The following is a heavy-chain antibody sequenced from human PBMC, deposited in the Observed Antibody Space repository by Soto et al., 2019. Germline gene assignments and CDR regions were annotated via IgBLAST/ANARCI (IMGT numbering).Heavy chain of an antibody. CDR1: GFTFSSYS. D-gene: IGHD2-2*01. CDR2: ISSSRSTI. V-gene: IGHV3-48*01. Sequence: GGSLRLSCAASGFTFSSYSMNWVRQAPGKGLEWVSYISSSRSTIYYADSVKGRFTISRDNAKNSLYLQMNSLRAEDTAVYYCARDCPGSSTTCYGKDWFDARGQRTLVTVSS. J-gene: IGHJ5*02. CDR3: ARDCPGSSTTCYGKDWFDA.